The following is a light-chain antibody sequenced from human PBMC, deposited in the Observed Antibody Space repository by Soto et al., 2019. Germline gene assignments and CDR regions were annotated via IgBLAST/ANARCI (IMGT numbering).Light chain of an antibody. V-gene: IGKV1-39*01. CDR1: QTINNY. Sequence: DIQMIQSPSSLSASVGDSVSITCRTSQTINNYLNWYQQKPGKAPKLLIYVASTLQGGVPSRFSGRGSGTEFSLTISSLQTEDSATYYCQQSYSTLFTFGPGTKVDVK. CDR3: QQSYSTLFT. CDR2: VAS. J-gene: IGKJ3*01.